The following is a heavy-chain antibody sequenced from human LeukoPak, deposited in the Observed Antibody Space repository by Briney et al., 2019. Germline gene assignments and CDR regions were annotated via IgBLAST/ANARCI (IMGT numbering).Heavy chain of an antibody. V-gene: IGHV7-4-1*02. CDR1: GYTFTSYA. J-gene: IGHJ5*02. D-gene: IGHD5-24*01. CDR3: ARAVKVEMATIAWFDP. Sequence: GESLKISCKASGYTFTSYAMNWVRQAPGQGLEWMGWINTNTGNPTYAQGCTGRFVFSLDTSVSTAYLQNSSLKAEDTAVYYCARAVKVEMATIAWFDPWGQGTLVTVSS. CDR2: INTNTGNP.